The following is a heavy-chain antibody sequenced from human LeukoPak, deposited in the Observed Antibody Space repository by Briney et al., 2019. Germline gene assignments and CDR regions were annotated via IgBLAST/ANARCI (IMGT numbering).Heavy chain of an antibody. CDR2: IKEDGSEK. V-gene: IGHV3-7*04. CDR3: ARDWGY. J-gene: IGHJ4*02. Sequence: GGSLRLSCAASGFTFSRSRMSWVRQAPGKGLEWVASIKEDGSEKKYVDSVKGRFTISRDNANNSLHLQMISLRAEDTALYYCARDWGYWGQGTLVTVSS. D-gene: IGHD3-16*01. CDR1: GFTFSRSR.